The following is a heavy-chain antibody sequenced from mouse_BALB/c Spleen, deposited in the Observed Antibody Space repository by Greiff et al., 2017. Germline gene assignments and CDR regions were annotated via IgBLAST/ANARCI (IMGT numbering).Heavy chain of an antibody. CDR2: IWAGGST. J-gene: IGHJ2*01. CDR1: GFSLTSYG. V-gene: IGHV2-9*02. Sequence: VMLVESGPGLVAPSQSLSITCTVSGFSLTSYGVHWVRQPPGKGLGWLGVIWAGGSTNYNSALMSRLSISKDTSKSQVFLKMNSLQTDDTAMYYCARAENDGYGHFDYWGQGTTLTVSS. D-gene: IGHD2-2*01. CDR3: ARAENDGYGHFDY.